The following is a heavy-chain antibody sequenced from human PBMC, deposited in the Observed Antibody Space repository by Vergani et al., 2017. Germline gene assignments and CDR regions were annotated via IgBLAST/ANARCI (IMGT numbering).Heavy chain of an antibody. D-gene: IGHD3-9*01. Sequence: EVQLVESGGGLVQPGGSLRLSCAASGFTFSSYSMNWVRQAPGKGLAWVSYISSSSSTIYYADSVKGRFTISRDNANDSLYLQMNSLRDEDTAVYYCARDLNEVRYFDWFHNWFDPWGQGTLVTVSS. CDR3: ARDLNEVRYFDWFHNWFDP. V-gene: IGHV3-48*02. CDR1: GFTFSSYS. J-gene: IGHJ5*02. CDR2: ISSSSSTI.